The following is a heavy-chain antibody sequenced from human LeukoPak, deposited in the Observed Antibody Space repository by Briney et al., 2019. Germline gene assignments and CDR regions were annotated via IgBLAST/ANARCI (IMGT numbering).Heavy chain of an antibody. CDR3: ASGLHGGAFDI. V-gene: IGHV1-18*01. CDR2: ISAYNGNT. CDR1: GGTFSSYA. J-gene: IGHJ3*02. D-gene: IGHD4-11*01. Sequence: ASVKVSCKASGGTFSSYAISWVRQAPGQGLEWMGWISAYNGNTNYAQKLQGRVTMTTDTSTSTAYMELRSLRSDDTAVYYCASGLHGGAFDIWGQGTMVTVSS.